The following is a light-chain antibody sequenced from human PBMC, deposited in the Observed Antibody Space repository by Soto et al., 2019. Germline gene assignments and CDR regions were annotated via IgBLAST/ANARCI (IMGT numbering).Light chain of an antibody. CDR1: QSISDY. CDR3: QQSYSTPTWT. V-gene: IGKV1-39*01. Sequence: DIQMTQAPSSLSASVGDRVTITCRASQSISDYLNWYQQKPGKAPKLLIHAASSLLSGVPSRFSGSGSGTDFTLTITSLQPEDFGTYYCQQSYSTPTWTFGQGTKVDIK. CDR2: AAS. J-gene: IGKJ1*01.